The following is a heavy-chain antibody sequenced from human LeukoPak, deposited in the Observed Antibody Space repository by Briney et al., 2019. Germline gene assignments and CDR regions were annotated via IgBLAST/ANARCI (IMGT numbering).Heavy chain of an antibody. CDR1: GFTFTSYN. V-gene: IGHV3-43*02. J-gene: IGHJ5*02. CDR3: AKDGGSCIGPPCYLIWFDP. D-gene: IGHD2-15*01. CDR2: ISGDGGRT. Sequence: PGGSLRLSCAASGFTFTSYNMNWVRQAPGKGLEWVCLISGDGGRTYSADSVKGRFTISRDNSKNSLYLQMNRLRTEDTALYYCAKDGGSCIGPPCYLIWFDPWGEGTLVTVSS.